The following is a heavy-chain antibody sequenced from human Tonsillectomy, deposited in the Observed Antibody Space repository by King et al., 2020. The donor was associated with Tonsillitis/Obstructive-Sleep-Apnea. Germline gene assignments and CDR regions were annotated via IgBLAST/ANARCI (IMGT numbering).Heavy chain of an antibody. D-gene: IGHD2-15*01. CDR3: AKEEGYCSGGSCYSAYFQH. J-gene: IGHJ1*01. Sequence: VQLVESGGGVVQPGRSLRLSCAASGFPLSFYGMHWVRQAPGKGLEWVAVISFDGSNKYYTDSVKGRFTISRDNSKNTLYLQMNRLRAEDTAVYYCAKEEGYCSGGSCYSAYFQHWGQGTLVTVSS. V-gene: IGHV3-30*18. CDR2: ISFDGSNK. CDR1: GFPLSFYG.